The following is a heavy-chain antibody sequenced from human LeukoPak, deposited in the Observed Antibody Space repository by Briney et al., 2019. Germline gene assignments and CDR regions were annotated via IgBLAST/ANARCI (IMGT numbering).Heavy chain of an antibody. Sequence: GGSLRLSCAASGFTFSDYWMSWVRQAPGKGLEWVANIKQDGSEKYSVDSVKGRFSISRDNSKNTLYLQMNSLRAEDTAVYYCATLYGSARGAFDSWGQGTLVTVSS. CDR2: IKQDGSEK. V-gene: IGHV3-7*03. CDR3: ATLYGSARGAFDS. J-gene: IGHJ4*02. CDR1: GFTFSDYW. D-gene: IGHD3-10*01.